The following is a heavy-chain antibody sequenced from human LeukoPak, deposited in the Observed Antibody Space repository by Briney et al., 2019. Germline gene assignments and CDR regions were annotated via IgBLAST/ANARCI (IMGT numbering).Heavy chain of an antibody. CDR1: GYSFNSYW. Sequence: GESLKISCKGSGYSFNSYWIGWVRQMPGKGLEWMGIIYPGDSDTRYSPSFQGQVTISADKSISTAYLQWSSLKASDTAMYYCARHPITRYYDSSGYSAAGPDYWGQGTLVTVSS. D-gene: IGHD3-22*01. J-gene: IGHJ4*02. CDR3: ARHPITRYYDSSGYSAAGPDY. CDR2: IYPGDSDT. V-gene: IGHV5-51*01.